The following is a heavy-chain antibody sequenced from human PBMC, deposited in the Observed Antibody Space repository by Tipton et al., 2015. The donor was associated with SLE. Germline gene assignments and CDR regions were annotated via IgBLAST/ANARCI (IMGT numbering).Heavy chain of an antibody. CDR3: ARELDIMYTTYLDY. Sequence: TLSLTCAVYGGSFSDYYWSWIRQPPGKGLEWIGEIKHSDSTNYNSSLKSRVSISIDTSKNQISLRLSSVTAADTAVYYCARELDIMYTTYLDYWGQGPLVTVSS. CDR2: IKHSDST. CDR1: GGSFSDYY. D-gene: IGHD5/OR15-5a*01. V-gene: IGHV4-34*01. J-gene: IGHJ4*02.